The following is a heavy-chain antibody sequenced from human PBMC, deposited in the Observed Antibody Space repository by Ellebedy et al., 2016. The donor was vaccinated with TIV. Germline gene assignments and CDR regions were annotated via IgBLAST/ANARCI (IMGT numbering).Heavy chain of an antibody. CDR2: TRNKANSYTT. D-gene: IGHD5-12*01. CDR1: GFTFSDHY. Sequence: GESLKISCAASGFTFSDHYMDWVRQAPGKGLEWVGRTRNKANSYTTEYAASVKGRFTIARDDSKNSLYLQMNSLKTEDTAVYYCARLDGRLRFFDYWGQGTLVTVSS. V-gene: IGHV3-72*01. CDR3: ARLDGRLRFFDY. J-gene: IGHJ4*02.